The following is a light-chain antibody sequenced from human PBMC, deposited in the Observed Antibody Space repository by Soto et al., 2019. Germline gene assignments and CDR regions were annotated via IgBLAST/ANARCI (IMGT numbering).Light chain of an antibody. CDR2: NVY. CDR3: SSHAGNNNWV. Sequence: QSVLTQPASVSGSPGQSITIFCTGTSSDIGIYNFVSWYQQHPGKAPKLMIYNVYSRPSGVSSRFSGSKSGNTASLTISGLQAEDEADYYCSSHAGNNNWVFGTGTKVTVL. J-gene: IGLJ1*01. V-gene: IGLV2-14*03. CDR1: SSDIGIYNF.